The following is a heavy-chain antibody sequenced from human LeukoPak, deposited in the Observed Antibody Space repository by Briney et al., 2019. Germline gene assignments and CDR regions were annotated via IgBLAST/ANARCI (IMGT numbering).Heavy chain of an antibody. D-gene: IGHD5/OR15-5a*01. J-gene: IGHJ4*02. CDR3: ARDRSTTHFDY. Sequence: GGSLRLSCATSGFTFSSYGMHWVRQAPGKGLEWVAMIWYDGSNTYYADSVKGRFTISRDNSKNTLFLQMDSLRAEDTAVYYCARDRSTTHFDYWGQGTLVTVSS. CDR2: IWYDGSNT. V-gene: IGHV3-33*01. CDR1: GFTFSSYG.